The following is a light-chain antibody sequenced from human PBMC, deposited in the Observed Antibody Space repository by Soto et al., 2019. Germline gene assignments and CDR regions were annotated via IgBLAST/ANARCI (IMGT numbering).Light chain of an antibody. V-gene: IGLV1-51*01. Sequence: QSVLTQPPSVSAAPGQKVTSSCSGSSSNIGKNFISWYQQLPGTASKLLIYDNTQRPLGIPDRFSASKSGTSGTLDITGLQTGDEADYYCGSWDTSLSAGVFGTGTKVTVL. J-gene: IGLJ1*01. CDR2: DNT. CDR3: GSWDTSLSAGV. CDR1: SSNIGKNF.